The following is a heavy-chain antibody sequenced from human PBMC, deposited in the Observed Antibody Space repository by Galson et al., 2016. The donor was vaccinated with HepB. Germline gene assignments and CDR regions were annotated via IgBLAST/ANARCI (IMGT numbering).Heavy chain of an antibody. Sequence: SLRLSCAASGFTFNNAWMNWVRQAPGKGLEWVGRIKSQTDGGTTDYAAPVKGRFTIPRDDSKNTLYLQMNSLETEDTAVYYCTTDRILGNIFAYWGQGTLVTVSS. V-gene: IGHV3-15*01. J-gene: IGHJ4*02. CDR3: TTDRILGNIFAY. D-gene: IGHD2-15*01. CDR2: IKSQTDGGTT. CDR1: GFTFNNAW.